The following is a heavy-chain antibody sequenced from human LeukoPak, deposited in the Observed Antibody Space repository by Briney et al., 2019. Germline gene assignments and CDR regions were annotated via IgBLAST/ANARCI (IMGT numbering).Heavy chain of an antibody. D-gene: IGHD3-3*01. CDR1: GFSLSTSGVG. V-gene: IGHV2-5*01. CDR2: IYWNDDK. J-gene: IGHJ4*02. Sequence: KESGPTLVKPTQTLTLTCTFSGFSLSTSGVGVGWIRQPPGKALEWLALIYWNDDKRYSPSLKSRLTITKDTSKNQVVLTMTNMDPVDTATYYCAHSRITIFGVVTNELPREFDYWGQGTLVTVSS. CDR3: AHSRITIFGVVTNELPREFDY.